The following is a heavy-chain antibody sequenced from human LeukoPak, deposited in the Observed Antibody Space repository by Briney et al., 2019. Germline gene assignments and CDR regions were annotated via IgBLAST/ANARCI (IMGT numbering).Heavy chain of an antibody. J-gene: IGHJ4*02. Sequence: GGSLRLSCAASGFTFSSYAMHWVRQAPGKGLEWVAVISYDGSNKYYADSVKGRFTISRDNSKNTLYLQINSLRAEDTAVYYCANLVGATPYWGQGTLVTVSS. V-gene: IGHV3-30*04. CDR2: ISYDGSNK. D-gene: IGHD1-26*01. CDR3: ANLVGATPY. CDR1: GFTFSSYA.